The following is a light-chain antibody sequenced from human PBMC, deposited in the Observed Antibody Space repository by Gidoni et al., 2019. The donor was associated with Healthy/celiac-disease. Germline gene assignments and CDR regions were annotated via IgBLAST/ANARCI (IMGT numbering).Light chain of an antibody. Sequence: DIKMTQSPSSLSASVGDRVTITCQASQDISNYLNWYQQKPGKAPKLLIYDASNLETGVPSRFSGSGSGTDFTFTISSLQPEDIATYYCQQYDNLPFGQXTKLEIK. CDR2: DAS. CDR1: QDISNY. J-gene: IGKJ2*01. CDR3: QQYDNLP. V-gene: IGKV1-33*01.